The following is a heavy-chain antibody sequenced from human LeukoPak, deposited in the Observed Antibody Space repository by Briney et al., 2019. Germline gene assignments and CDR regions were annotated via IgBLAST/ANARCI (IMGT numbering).Heavy chain of an antibody. CDR2: INPNSGGT. CDR3: ASWPSRSGYYYGHAAYDY. V-gene: IGHV1-2*02. CDR1: GYTFTGYY. J-gene: IGHJ4*02. D-gene: IGHD3-22*01. Sequence: APVKLSCKASGYTFTGYYMHWVRQAPGQGLEWMGWINPNSGGTNYAQKFQGRVTMTRDTSISTAYMELSRLRSDDTAVYYCASWPSRSGYYYGHAAYDYWGQGTLASVSS.